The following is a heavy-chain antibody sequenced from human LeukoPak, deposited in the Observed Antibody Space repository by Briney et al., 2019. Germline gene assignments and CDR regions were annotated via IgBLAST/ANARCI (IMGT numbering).Heavy chain of an antibody. CDR1: GLTLSDNY. V-gene: IGHV3-53*01. CDR2: FYSRGST. Sequence: PGGSLRLSCAVSGLTLSDNYMSWVRQAPGKGLEGVSVFYSRGSTSYTDSVKGRFTISRDNSKNTVYLQMNSLRAEDTAVYYCASLYCSAGSCFVDYWGQGTLVSVSA. J-gene: IGHJ4*02. CDR3: ASLYCSAGSCFVDY. D-gene: IGHD2-15*01.